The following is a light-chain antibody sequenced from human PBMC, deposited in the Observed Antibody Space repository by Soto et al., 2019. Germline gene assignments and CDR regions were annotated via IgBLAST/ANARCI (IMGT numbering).Light chain of an antibody. Sequence: QSALTQPASVSGSLGQSINISCTGTTSNVGGFNLVSWYQQHRGKAPKVILYEVSRRPSGISDRFSGSKSGNTGSLTISGLGSEDEADYYCCSYSEVSTVMFGGGTQLTV. CDR1: TSNVGGFNL. CDR2: EVS. CDR3: CSYSEVSTVM. V-gene: IGLV2-23*02. J-gene: IGLJ3*02.